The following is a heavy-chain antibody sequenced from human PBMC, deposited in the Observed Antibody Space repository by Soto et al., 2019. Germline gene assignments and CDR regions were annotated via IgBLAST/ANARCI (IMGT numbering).Heavy chain of an antibody. J-gene: IGHJ5*02. V-gene: IGHV3-30*18. CDR1: GFTFSIYG. CDR2: ISYDGSNK. Sequence: WGSLRVSCATSGFTFSIYGMHWVRQAPGKGLEWVAVISYDGSNKYYADSVKGRFTISRDNSKNTLYLQMNSLRAEDTAVYYCAKDRGSGWSNPDWFDPWGQGTLVTVSS. CDR3: AKDRGSGWSNPDWFDP. D-gene: IGHD6-19*01.